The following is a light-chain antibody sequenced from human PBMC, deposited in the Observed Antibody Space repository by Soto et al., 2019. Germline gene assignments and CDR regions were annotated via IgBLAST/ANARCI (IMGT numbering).Light chain of an antibody. CDR3: QHTGT. Sequence: DIPLTQSPSTLAASLVPRVSITCRSSESISSWLAWYQQKPGKAPKLLIYKASSVESGVPSRFSGSGSGTEFTLTISSLQPDDFATYYCQHTGTFGQGTKVDIK. CDR2: KAS. CDR1: ESISSW. J-gene: IGKJ1*01. V-gene: IGKV1-5*03.